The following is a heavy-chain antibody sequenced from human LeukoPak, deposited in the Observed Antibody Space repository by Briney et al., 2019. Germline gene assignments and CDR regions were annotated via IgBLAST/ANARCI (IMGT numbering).Heavy chain of an antibody. CDR1: GFTFDDYA. V-gene: IGHV3-9*01. J-gene: IGHJ4*02. Sequence: GGSLRLSCAASGFTFDDYAMHWVRQAPGKGLEWVSGISWNSGSIGYADSVKGRFTTSRDNAKNSLYLQMNSLRAEDTAVYYCARRYSNYLDYWGQGTLVTVSS. D-gene: IGHD4-11*01. CDR3: ARRYSNYLDY. CDR2: ISWNSGSI.